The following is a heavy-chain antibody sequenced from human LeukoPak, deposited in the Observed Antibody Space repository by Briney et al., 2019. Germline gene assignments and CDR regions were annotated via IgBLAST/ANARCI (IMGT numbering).Heavy chain of an antibody. Sequence: SVKVSCKASGYTFTSYGISWVRQAPGQGLEWMGWISAYNGNTNYAQKLQGRVTMTTDTSTSTAYMELRSLRSDDTAVYYCARVDSSGYYPHDAFDIWGQGTMVTVSS. J-gene: IGHJ3*02. V-gene: IGHV1-18*01. CDR2: ISAYNGNT. CDR3: ARVDSSGYYPHDAFDI. D-gene: IGHD3-22*01. CDR1: GYTFTSYG.